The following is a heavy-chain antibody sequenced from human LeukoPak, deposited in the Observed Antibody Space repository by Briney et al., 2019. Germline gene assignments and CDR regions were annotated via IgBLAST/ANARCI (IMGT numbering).Heavy chain of an antibody. Sequence: SETLSLTCTVSGVSISSYYWSWIRQPPGKGLEWIGDIYYSGRTNHNPSLKSLVTISVDTSKNQFSLKLSSVTAADTAVYYCARDYYDSSGYYYYYYGMDVLGQGTTVTVSS. D-gene: IGHD3-22*01. CDR2: IYYSGRT. CDR1: GVSISSYY. J-gene: IGHJ6*02. CDR3: ARDYYDSSGYYYYYYGMDV. V-gene: IGHV4-59*12.